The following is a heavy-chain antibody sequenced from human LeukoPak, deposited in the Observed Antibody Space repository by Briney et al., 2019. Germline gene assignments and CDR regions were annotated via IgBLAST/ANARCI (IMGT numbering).Heavy chain of an antibody. V-gene: IGHV3-23*01. CDR3: AKGGSTSPNGINDY. CDR1: GFTFSSYA. D-gene: IGHD2-2*01. J-gene: IGHJ4*02. CDR2: ISAGSST. Sequence: PGGSLRLSCAASGFTFSSYAMSWVRQAPGKGLEWVSAISAGSSTYYADSVKGRFTISRDNSKNTPYLQMNSLRAEDTAVYYCAKGGSTSPNGINDYWGQGTLVTVSS.